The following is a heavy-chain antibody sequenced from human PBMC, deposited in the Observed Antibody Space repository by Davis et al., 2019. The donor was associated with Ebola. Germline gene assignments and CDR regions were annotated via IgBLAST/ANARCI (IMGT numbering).Heavy chain of an antibody. CDR1: EFTSSNYV. Sequence: PGGSLRLSCAASEFTSSNYVMTRVRQAPGKGLDWVSGTGGSGDITYYADSVKGRFTISRDSPKNSLYLQMNSLRADDTAVYYCARRIMGGHAFDIWGRGTMVTVSS. D-gene: IGHD1-26*01. J-gene: IGHJ3*02. V-gene: IGHV3-23*01. CDR2: TGGSGDIT. CDR3: ARRIMGGHAFDI.